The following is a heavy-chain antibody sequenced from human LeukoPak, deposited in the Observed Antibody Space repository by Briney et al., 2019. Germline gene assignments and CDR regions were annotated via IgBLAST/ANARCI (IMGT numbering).Heavy chain of an antibody. J-gene: IGHJ4*02. V-gene: IGHV3-30-3*01. CDR2: ISYDGSNK. CDR1: GFTFSGYA. CDR3: ARDMGQGIFDY. D-gene: IGHD1-14*01. Sequence: GGSLRLSCAASGFTFSGYAMHWVRQAPGKGLEWVAVISYDGSNKYYADSVKGRFTISRDNSKNTLYLQMNSLRAEDTAVYYCARDMGQGIFDYWGQGTLVTVSS.